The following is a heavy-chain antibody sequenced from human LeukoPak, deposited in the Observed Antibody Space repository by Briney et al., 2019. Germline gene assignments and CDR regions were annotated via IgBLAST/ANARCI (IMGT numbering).Heavy chain of an antibody. CDR1: GFTFSSYW. D-gene: IGHD3-10*01. CDR3: ARGPSVLGAIDN. CDR2: IKQDGSEK. Sequence: GGSLRLSCAASGFTFSSYWMSWVRQAPGKGLEWVANIKQDGSEKYYVDSVKGRFTISRDNAKDTLYLQMDSLRAEDTAIYYCARGPSVLGAIDNWGQGTLVAVSS. V-gene: IGHV3-7*02. J-gene: IGHJ4*02.